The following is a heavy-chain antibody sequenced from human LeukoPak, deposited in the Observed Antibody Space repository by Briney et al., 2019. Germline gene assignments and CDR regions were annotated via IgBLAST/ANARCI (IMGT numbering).Heavy chain of an antibody. CDR2: IYGGGDT. Sequence: GGSLRLSCAASGFSVNNNYVNWVRQAPGKGLEWVSIIYGGGDTSYADSVKGRFTISRDNSKNTVYLQMNSLRAEGTAVYYCAKESGYYHYWGQGTQVTVSS. CDR3: AKESGYYHY. V-gene: IGHV3-53*01. CDR1: GFSVNNNY. D-gene: IGHD3-3*01. J-gene: IGHJ4*02.